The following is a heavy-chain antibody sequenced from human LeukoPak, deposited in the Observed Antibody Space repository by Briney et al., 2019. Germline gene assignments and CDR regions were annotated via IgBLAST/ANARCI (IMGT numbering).Heavy chain of an antibody. Sequence: GGSLRLSCAASVFTFSSYSMSWVRQAPWKGLEWVSGISGSGDNTYYADSVKGRFTISRDNSKNTLYVQVNSLGTEDTAAYYCAKGSYYDSSGSFYFDYWGQGTLVTVSS. D-gene: IGHD3-22*01. CDR2: ISGSGDNT. V-gene: IGHV3-23*01. J-gene: IGHJ4*02. CDR1: VFTFSSYS. CDR3: AKGSYYDSSGSFYFDY.